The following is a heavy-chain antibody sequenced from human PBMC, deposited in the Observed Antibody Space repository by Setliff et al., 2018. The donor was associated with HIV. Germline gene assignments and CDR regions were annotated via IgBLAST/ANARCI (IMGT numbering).Heavy chain of an antibody. J-gene: IGHJ4*02. V-gene: IGHV1-69*06. Sequence: GASVKVSCKASGGTFSRSVFSWVRQAPGQGLQWMGRFIPMFGATKYAQGFQSRVTITADRSTSTSSMELSSLGSEDTAVYYCARVNGGNTPYYFDSWGQGTLVTVSS. CDR2: FIPMFGAT. CDR3: ARVNGGNTPYYFDS. D-gene: IGHD2-15*01. CDR1: GGTFSRSV.